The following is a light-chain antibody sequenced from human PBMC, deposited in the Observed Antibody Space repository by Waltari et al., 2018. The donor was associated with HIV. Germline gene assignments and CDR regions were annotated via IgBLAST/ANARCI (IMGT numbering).Light chain of an antibody. CDR2: DAS. CDR3: QQRAIWPPLT. V-gene: IGKV3-11*01. Sequence: EISLTHTQATLSLSPTESATLSCSATQSVNSFLAWYQQKPGQAPRLLIFDASHRATGIPARFSASGSGTDFTLTISSLEPEDFAVYYCQQRAIWPPLTFGGGTKLEIK. CDR1: QSVNSF. J-gene: IGKJ4*01.